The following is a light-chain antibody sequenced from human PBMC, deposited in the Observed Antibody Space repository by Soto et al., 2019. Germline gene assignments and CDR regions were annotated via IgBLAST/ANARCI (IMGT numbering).Light chain of an antibody. CDR2: DAS. CDR3: QQRSNWPAT. Sequence: EIVLTQSPATLSLSPGEIATLSFRASQSVSSYLAWYQQKPGQAPRLLIYDASNRATGIPARFSGSGSGTDFTLTISSLEPEDFAVYYCQQRSNWPATFGQGTRLEI. CDR1: QSVSSY. V-gene: IGKV3-11*01. J-gene: IGKJ5*01.